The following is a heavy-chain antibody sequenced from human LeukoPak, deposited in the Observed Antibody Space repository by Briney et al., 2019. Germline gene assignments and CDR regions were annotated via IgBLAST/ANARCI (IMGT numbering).Heavy chain of an antibody. CDR3: ARDKRSSAELIDY. J-gene: IGHJ4*02. D-gene: IGHD6-25*01. CDR2: ISYDGSNK. V-gene: IGHV3-30*03. Sequence: GGSLRLSCAASGFTFSSYGMHWVRQAPGKGLEWVAVISYDGSNKYYADSVKGRFTISRDNSKNTLYLQMNSLRAEDTAVYYCARDKRSSAELIDYWGQGTLVTVSS. CDR1: GFTFSSYG.